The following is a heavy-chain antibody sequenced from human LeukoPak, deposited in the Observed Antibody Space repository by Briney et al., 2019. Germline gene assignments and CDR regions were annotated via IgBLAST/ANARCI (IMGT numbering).Heavy chain of an antibody. J-gene: IGHJ3*02. D-gene: IGHD3-22*01. CDR2: ISAYNSNT. V-gene: IGHV1-18*01. Sequence: ASVKVSCKASGYTFTSYGISWVRQAPGQGLEWMGWISAYNSNTNYAQKLQGRVTMTTDTSTSTAYMELRSLRSDDTAVYYCASTNYDSSGYYYGGYAFDIWGQGTMVTVSS. CDR3: ASTNYDSSGYYYGGYAFDI. CDR1: GYTFTSYG.